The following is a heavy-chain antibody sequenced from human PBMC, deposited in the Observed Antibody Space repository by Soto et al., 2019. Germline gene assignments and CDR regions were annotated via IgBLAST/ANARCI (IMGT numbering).Heavy chain of an antibody. J-gene: IGHJ4*02. Sequence: QVQLVESGGGVVQPGRSLRLSCAASGFTFSSYGMHWVRQVPGKGLEWVAVIWYDGSNKYYADSVKGRFTISRDNSKNTLDLQMNSLRAEDTAVYYCARDVGWYFDYWGQGTLVTVSS. CDR3: ARDVGWYFDY. D-gene: IGHD2-15*01. V-gene: IGHV3-33*01. CDR1: GFTFSSYG. CDR2: IWYDGSNK.